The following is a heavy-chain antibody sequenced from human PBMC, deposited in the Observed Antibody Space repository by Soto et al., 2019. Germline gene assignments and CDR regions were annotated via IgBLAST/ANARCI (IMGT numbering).Heavy chain of an antibody. CDR1: GFSFSSLA. Sequence: GSLRLSCEASGFSFSSLAMNYVRHAPGRGLEWVSYISDDGASIYYADSLKGRFTISRDNAKNSLSLQMNNLRAEDTAVYYCARENSVQAWLHHFDHWGLGTLVTVSS. D-gene: IGHD5-18*01. CDR2: ISDDGASI. V-gene: IGHV3-48*03. CDR3: ARENSVQAWLHHFDH. J-gene: IGHJ4*02.